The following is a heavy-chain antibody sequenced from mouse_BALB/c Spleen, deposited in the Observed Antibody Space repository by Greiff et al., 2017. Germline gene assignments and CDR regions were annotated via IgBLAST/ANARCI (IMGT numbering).Heavy chain of an antibody. V-gene: IGHV1S137*01. CDR2: ISTYYGDA. D-gene: IGHD2-4*01. CDR1: GYTFTYYA. J-gene: IGHJ1*01. CDR3: ARSITTKYFDV. Sequence: VQLQQSGAELVRPGVSVKISCKGSGYTFTYYAMHWVKQSHAKSLEWIGVISTYYGDASYNQKFKGKATMTVDKSSSTAYMELARLTSEDSAIYYCARSITTKYFDVWGAGTTVTVSS.